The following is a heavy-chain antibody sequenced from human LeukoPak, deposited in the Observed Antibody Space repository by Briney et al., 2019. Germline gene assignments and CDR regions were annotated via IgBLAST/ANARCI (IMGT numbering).Heavy chain of an antibody. Sequence: SETLSLTCAVYGGSFSGYYWGWLRQPPGKGLEWIGEINHSGSTNYNPSPKSRVTISVDTSKNQFSLKLSSVTAADTAVYYCARGHGDYDLDYWGQGTLVTVSS. V-gene: IGHV4-34*01. CDR3: ARGHGDYDLDY. J-gene: IGHJ4*02. D-gene: IGHD4-17*01. CDR2: INHSGST. CDR1: GGSFSGYY.